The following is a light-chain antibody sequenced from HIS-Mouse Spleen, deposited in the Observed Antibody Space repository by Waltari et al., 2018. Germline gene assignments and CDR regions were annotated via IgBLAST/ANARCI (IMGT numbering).Light chain of an antibody. V-gene: IGLV2-14*03. CDR2: DVR. Sequence: QSALTQPASVSGSPGQSITISCPGTSRDVGGYNYFSWYPPHPGKAPKLMIYDVRNRPSGVSNRFSGSKSGNTASLTISGLRSEDEADYYCAAWDDSLSGVFGGGTKLTVL. CDR1: SRDVGGYNY. J-gene: IGLJ2*01. CDR3: AAWDDSLSGV.